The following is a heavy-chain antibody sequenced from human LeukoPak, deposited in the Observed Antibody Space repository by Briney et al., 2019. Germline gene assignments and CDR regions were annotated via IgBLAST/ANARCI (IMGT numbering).Heavy chain of an antibody. Sequence: SETLSLTCTVSGGSISSYYWSWIRQPPGKGLEWIGYIYTSGSTNYNPSLKSRVTISVDTSKNQFSLKLSSVTAADTAVYYCARHNRGVVVAVTPLDYWGQGTLVTVSS. J-gene: IGHJ4*02. V-gene: IGHV4-4*09. CDR3: ARHNRGVVVAVTPLDY. CDR2: IYTSGST. D-gene: IGHD2-15*01. CDR1: GGSISSYY.